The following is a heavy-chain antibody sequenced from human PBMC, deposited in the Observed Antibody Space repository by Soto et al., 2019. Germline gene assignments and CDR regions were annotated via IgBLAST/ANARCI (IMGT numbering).Heavy chain of an antibody. V-gene: IGHV3-74*01. CDR2: INSDGSST. CDR1: GFTFSTYW. J-gene: IGHJ4*02. Sequence: PGGSLRLSCAASGFTFSTYWMHWVRQAPGKGLVWVSRINSDGSSTSYADSVKGRFTISRDNVKNTLYLQMSSLRAEDTAVYYCARVPRVRGYHDTSGYPAYSSDYWGQGPQVNLSS. D-gene: IGHD3-22*01. CDR3: ARVPRVRGYHDTSGYPAYSSDY.